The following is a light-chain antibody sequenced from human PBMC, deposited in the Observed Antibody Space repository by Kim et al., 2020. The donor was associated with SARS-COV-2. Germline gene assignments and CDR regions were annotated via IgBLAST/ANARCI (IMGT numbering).Light chain of an antibody. J-gene: IGLJ2*01. CDR1: SSDVGNYNY. CDR2: DVT. Sequence: GQSITISWTGTSSDVGNYNYVSWYQHHPGEAPKVMISDVTKRPSGVSNRFFGSKSGNTASLTISGLQTEDEAHYYCCSYASSGTLIFGGGTQLTVL. CDR3: CSYASSGTLI. V-gene: IGLV2-14*03.